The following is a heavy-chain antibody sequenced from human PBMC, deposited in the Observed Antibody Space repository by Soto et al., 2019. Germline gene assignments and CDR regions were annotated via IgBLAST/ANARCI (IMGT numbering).Heavy chain of an antibody. D-gene: IGHD3-16*02. CDR3: AHIMITYGGVIGLDAFDN. V-gene: IGHV2-5*02. CDR1: GFSLNTRGVG. Sequence: SGPTLVNPTQTLTLTCTFSGFSLNTRGVGVGWIRQPPGKALEWLAVIYWDDDRRYSPSLNSRLTITKDTSRNQVVLTMTNMDPVDTATYYCAHIMITYGGVIGLDAFDNWGQGTMVTVSS. J-gene: IGHJ3*02. CDR2: IYWDDDR.